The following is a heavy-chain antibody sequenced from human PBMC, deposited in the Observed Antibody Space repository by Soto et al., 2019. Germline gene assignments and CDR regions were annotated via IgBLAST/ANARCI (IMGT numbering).Heavy chain of an antibody. J-gene: IGHJ6*02. D-gene: IGHD1-1*01. CDR2: IYYSGST. Sequence: SETLSLTCTVSGGSISSSSYYWGWIRQPPGKGQEWIGSIYYSGSTYYNPSLKSRVTISVDTSKNQFSLKLSSATAADTAVYYCEGRNDDPYYYYYGMDVWGQGTTVTV. CDR3: EGRNDDPYYYYYGMDV. CDR1: GGSISSSSYY. V-gene: IGHV4-39*01.